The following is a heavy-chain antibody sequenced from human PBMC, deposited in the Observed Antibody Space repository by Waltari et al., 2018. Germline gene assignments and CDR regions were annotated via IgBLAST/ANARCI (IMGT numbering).Heavy chain of an antibody. D-gene: IGHD5-12*01. J-gene: IGHJ6*03. V-gene: IGHV4-4*07. Sequence: QVQLQESGPGLVKPSETLSLTCTVPGGSISSYYWSWIRQPAGKGLEWIGRIYTSGSTNYNPSLKSRVTMSVDTSKNQFSLKLSSVTAADTAVYYCARSLYGYDAFVRSYYMDVWGKGTTVTISS. CDR3: ARSLYGYDAFVRSYYMDV. CDR2: IYTSGST. CDR1: GGSISSYY.